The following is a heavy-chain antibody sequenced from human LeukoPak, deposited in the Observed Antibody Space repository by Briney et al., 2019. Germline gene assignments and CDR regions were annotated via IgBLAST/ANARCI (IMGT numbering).Heavy chain of an antibody. Sequence: SVKVSCKASGGTFSSYAISWVRQAPGQGLEWMGGIIPIFGTASYAQKFQGRVTITADESTSTAYMELSSLRSEDTAVYYCARLGYYYYGMDVWGQGTTVTVSS. V-gene: IGHV1-69*13. J-gene: IGHJ6*02. D-gene: IGHD3-16*01. CDR3: ARLGYYYYGMDV. CDR1: GGTFSSYA. CDR2: IIPIFGTA.